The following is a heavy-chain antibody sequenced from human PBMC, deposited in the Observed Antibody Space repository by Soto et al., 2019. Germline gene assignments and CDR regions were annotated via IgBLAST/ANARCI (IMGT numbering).Heavy chain of an antibody. CDR3: GSDQSFDRNYYYGIHV. CDR1: GYPFTSYG. J-gene: IGHJ6*02. V-gene: IGHV1-18*01. CDR2: ISPYNGNT. Sequence: QVHLVQSGAEVKKPGASVKVSCKTSGYPFTSYGIGWVRQAPGQGLEWMAWISPYNGNTYYAQKFEGRVTLNTDASQNIVYRELRRLRSADTAVYYSGSDQSFDRNYYYGIHVWCQGTTVTVSS.